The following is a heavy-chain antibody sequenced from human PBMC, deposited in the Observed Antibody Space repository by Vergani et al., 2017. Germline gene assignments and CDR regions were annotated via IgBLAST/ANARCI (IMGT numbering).Heavy chain of an antibody. D-gene: IGHD6-6*01. V-gene: IGHV4-59*08. J-gene: IGHJ4*02. CDR3: ARLYEGIAARVFDY. Sequence: QVQLQESGPGLVKPSETLSLTCTVSGGSISSSYWSWIRQPPGKGLEWIGYIYYSGSTNYNPSLKSRVTISVDTSKNQFSLKLSSVTAADTAVYYCARLYEGIAARVFDYWGQGTLVTVSS. CDR2: IYYSGST. CDR1: GGSISSSY.